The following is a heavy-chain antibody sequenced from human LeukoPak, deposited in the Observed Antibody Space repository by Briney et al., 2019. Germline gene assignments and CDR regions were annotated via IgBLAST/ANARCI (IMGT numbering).Heavy chain of an antibody. V-gene: IGHV3-23*01. J-gene: IGHJ4*02. Sequence: GGSLRLSCAASGFKFSRYAMNWVRQAPGKGLEWVSAISGSGGSTYYADSVKGRFTISRDNSKNTLYLQVNSLRAEDTAVYYCAKDPLVRGLTYDSWGQGTLVTVSS. CDR1: GFKFSRYA. CDR2: ISGSGGST. CDR3: AKDPLVRGLTYDS. D-gene: IGHD3-10*01.